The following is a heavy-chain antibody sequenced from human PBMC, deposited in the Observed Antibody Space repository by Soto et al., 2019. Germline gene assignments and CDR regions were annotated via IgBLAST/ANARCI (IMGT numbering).Heavy chain of an antibody. CDR3: ARGTYSGSHYFSY. Sequence: EVQLVESGGDLVQPGGSLRLSCAASGFTFSDYPMNWVRQAPGKGLEWISYISTSIRTMYYADSVKGRFTISRDNAENSLYLQMNSLRDEDTAIYYCARGTYSGSHYFSYLGQGTLVTVSS. J-gene: IGHJ4*02. CDR2: ISTSIRTM. V-gene: IGHV3-48*02. CDR1: GFTFSDYP. D-gene: IGHD1-26*01.